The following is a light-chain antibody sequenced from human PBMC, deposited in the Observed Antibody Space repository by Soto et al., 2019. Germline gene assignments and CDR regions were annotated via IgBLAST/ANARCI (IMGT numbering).Light chain of an antibody. J-gene: IGLJ2*01. Sequence: QSVLTQPASVSGSPGQSITISCTGTSRDIGSYNIVSWYQHHPGKVPKLIIYEVTKRPSGVSDRFSGSKSGNTASLTISGLQAEDEADYYCCSYAGGVLFGGGTKLTVL. CDR3: CSYAGGVL. V-gene: IGLV2-23*02. CDR2: EVT. CDR1: SRDIGSYNI.